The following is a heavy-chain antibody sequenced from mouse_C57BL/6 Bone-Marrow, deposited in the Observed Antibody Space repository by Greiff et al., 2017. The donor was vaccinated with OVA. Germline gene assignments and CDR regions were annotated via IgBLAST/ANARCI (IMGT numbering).Heavy chain of an antibody. D-gene: IGHD3-2*02. CDR1: GYTFTSYW. CDR3: ARDRGQLSLHPYY. J-gene: IGHJ2*01. Sequence: QVQLQQSGAELVKPGASVKMSCKASGYTFTSYWITWVKQRPGQGLEWIGDIYPGSGSTNYNEKFKSKATLTVDTSSSTAYMQLSSLTSEDSAVDYCARDRGQLSLHPYYWGQGTTLTVSS. V-gene: IGHV1-55*01. CDR2: IYPGSGST.